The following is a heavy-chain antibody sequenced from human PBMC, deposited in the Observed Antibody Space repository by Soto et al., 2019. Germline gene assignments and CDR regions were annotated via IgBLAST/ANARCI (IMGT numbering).Heavy chain of an antibody. Sequence: ASVRVSCKASGYTFTSYGISWVRQAPGQGLEWMGWISAYNGNTNYAQKLQGRVTMTTDTSTSTAYMELRSLRSDDTAVYYCAREEGTYYDFWSGYYPGNWFDPWCQGILVSVSS. J-gene: IGHJ5*02. D-gene: IGHD3-3*01. CDR1: GYTFTSYG. V-gene: IGHV1-18*01. CDR2: ISAYNGNT. CDR3: AREEGTYYDFWSGYYPGNWFDP.